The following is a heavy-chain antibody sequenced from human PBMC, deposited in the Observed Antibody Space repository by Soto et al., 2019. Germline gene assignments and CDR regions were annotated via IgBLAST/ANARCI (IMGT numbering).Heavy chain of an antibody. V-gene: IGHV3-23*01. Sequence: EVQLLESGGGLVPPGGSLRLSCAASGFTFNNYIMSWVRQAPGKGLEWVSTIAGSFGSTAYADSVKGRFTISRHNTQNTMLLQMSSVRAEDSAIYYCAKDPPYRVYYFQNWGQGTPVTVSS. CDR1: GFTFNNYI. J-gene: IGHJ4*02. CDR2: IAGSFGST. CDR3: AKDPPYRVYYFQN. D-gene: IGHD1-26*01.